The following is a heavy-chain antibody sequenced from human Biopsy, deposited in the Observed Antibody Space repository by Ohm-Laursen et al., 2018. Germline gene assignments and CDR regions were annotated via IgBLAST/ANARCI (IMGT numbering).Heavy chain of an antibody. Sequence: SLRLSCSASGFTFRTYGMHWVRLAPGKGLEWVAVISYDQITKHYADSVRGRFTISRDNSKNTLYLQVNSLRAEDTAVYYCAKDLSVYYYYGIDVWGQGITVTVPS. V-gene: IGHV3-30*18. J-gene: IGHJ6*02. CDR1: GFTFRTYG. CDR2: ISYDQITK. D-gene: IGHD5/OR15-5a*01. CDR3: AKDLSVYYYYGIDV.